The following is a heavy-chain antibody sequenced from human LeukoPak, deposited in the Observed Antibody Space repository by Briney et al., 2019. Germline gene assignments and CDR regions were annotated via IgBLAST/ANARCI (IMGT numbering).Heavy chain of an antibody. CDR3: APTPEAYTSNWNV. CDR1: GYTFTYDY. V-gene: IGHV1-2*02. J-gene: IGHJ4*02. D-gene: IGHD1-1*01. CDR2: INPDSGFA. Sequence: ASVKVSCKSSGYTFTYDYMHWVRQAPGQGREFMGWINPDSGFANYAQKFQGRVTITRDTSISTAYLEVRRLRSDDTAVYYCAPTPEAYTSNWNVWGQGTLVTVSS.